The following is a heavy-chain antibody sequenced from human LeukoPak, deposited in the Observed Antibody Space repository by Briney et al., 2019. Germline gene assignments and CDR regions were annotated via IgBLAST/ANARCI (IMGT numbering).Heavy chain of an antibody. D-gene: IGHD6-19*01. CDR3: ARHRARYSSGWYFDY. V-gene: IGHV3-21*01. J-gene: IGHJ4*02. CDR2: ISSSSSYI. Sequence: GGSLRLSCAASGFTFSSYSMNWVRQAPGKGLEWVSSISSSSSYIYYADSVKGRFTISRDNAKNSLYLQMNSLRAEDTAVYYCARHRARYSSGWYFDYWGQGTLVTVSS. CDR1: GFTFSSYS.